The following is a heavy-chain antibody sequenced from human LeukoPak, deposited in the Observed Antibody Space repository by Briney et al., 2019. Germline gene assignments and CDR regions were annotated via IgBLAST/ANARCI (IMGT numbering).Heavy chain of an antibody. D-gene: IGHD3-22*01. J-gene: IGHJ4*02. CDR1: GYTFTSYA. Sequence: ASVKVSCKASGYTFTSYAMHWVRQAPGQRLEWMGGIIPIFGTANYAQKFQGRVTITADESTSTAYMELSSLRSEDTAVYYCARSKAPVVVVITTQLHDLDYWGQGTLVTVSS. CDR2: IIPIFGTA. V-gene: IGHV1-69*13. CDR3: ARSKAPVVVVITTQLHDLDY.